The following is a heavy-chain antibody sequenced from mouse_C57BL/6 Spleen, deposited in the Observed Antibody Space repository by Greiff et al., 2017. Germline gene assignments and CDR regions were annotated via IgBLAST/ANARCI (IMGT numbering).Heavy chain of an antibody. Sequence: QVQLQQPGAELVKPGASVKVSCKASGYTFTSYWMHWVKQRPGQGLEWIGRIHPSDSDTNYNQKFKGKATLTVDKSSSTAYMKLSSLTSEDSAVYYVAMRYVSGIYAMDYWGQGTSGTVST. D-gene: IGHD1-1*01. V-gene: IGHV1-74*01. J-gene: IGHJ4*01. CDR1: GYTFTSYW. CDR3: AMRYVSGIYAMDY. CDR2: IHPSDSDT.